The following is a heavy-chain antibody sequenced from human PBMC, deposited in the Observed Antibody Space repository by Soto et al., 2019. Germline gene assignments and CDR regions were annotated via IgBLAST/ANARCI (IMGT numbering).Heavy chain of an antibody. CDR3: ARDIAFDI. V-gene: IGHV1-3*01. Sequence: ASVKFSCNASGYTFTSYAIHWVRQAPGQMLECMVWINAGNGNTKDXXKFQGRVXXTMDTSASIAXMELSXLTSEDTAVYYCARDIAFDIWCQGTMVTXS. J-gene: IGHJ3*02. CDR1: GYTFTSYA. CDR2: INAGNGNT.